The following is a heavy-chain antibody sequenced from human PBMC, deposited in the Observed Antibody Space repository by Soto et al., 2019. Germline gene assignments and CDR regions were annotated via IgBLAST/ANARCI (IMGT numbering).Heavy chain of an antibody. J-gene: IGHJ4*02. V-gene: IGHV1-8*01. D-gene: IGHD3-10*01. CDR1: GDSFTSYD. CDR2: MNSNSGNT. CDR3: ARGLISRGLVATH. Sequence: QVQLVQSGAEVKKPGASVKVSCKTSGDSFTSYDINWVRQAPGQGLEWLGRMNSNSGNTGYSDNFQGRVSMTRDTSISTAYLELTNLRSDDTAVYYCARGLISRGLVATHWGQGTPVTVFS.